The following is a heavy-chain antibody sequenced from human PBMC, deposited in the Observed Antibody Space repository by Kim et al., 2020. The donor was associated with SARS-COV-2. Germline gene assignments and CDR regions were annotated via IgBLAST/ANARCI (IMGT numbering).Heavy chain of an antibody. CDR2: IYSGGST. J-gene: IGHJ4*02. D-gene: IGHD2-15*01. Sequence: GGSLRLSCAASGFTVSSNYMSWVRQAPGKGLEWVSVIYSGGSTYYADSVKGRFTISRDNYKNTLYLQMNSLRAEDTAVYYCARVVAASLDYWGQGTLVTVSS. CDR1: GFTVSSNY. V-gene: IGHV3-53*01. CDR3: ARVVAASLDY.